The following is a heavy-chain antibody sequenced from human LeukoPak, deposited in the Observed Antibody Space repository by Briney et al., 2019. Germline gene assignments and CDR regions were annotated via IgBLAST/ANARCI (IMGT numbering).Heavy chain of an antibody. D-gene: IGHD3-16*01. CDR3: ARAAMITFGGVTASYYYYMDV. CDR1: GYTFTSYD. CDR2: MNPNSGNT. Sequence: ASVKASCKASGYTFTSYDINWVRQATGQGLEWMGWMNPNSGNTGYAQKFQGRVTITRNTSISTAYMELSSLRSEDTAVYYCARAAMITFGGVTASYYYYMDVWGKGTTVTVSS. J-gene: IGHJ6*03. V-gene: IGHV1-8*03.